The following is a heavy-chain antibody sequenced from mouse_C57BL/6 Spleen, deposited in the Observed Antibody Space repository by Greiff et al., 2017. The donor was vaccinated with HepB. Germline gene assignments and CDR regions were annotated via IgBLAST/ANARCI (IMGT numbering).Heavy chain of an antibody. CDR3: TSCDGYYGYAMDY. CDR1: GYTFTDYE. CDR2: IDPETGGT. J-gene: IGHJ4*01. D-gene: IGHD2-3*01. Sequence: VQLQQSGAELVRPGASVTLSCKASGYTFTDYEMHWVKQTPVHGLEWIGAIDPETGGTAYNQKFKGKAILTADKSSSTAYMELRSLTSEDSAVYYCTSCDGYYGYAMDYWGQGTSVTVSS. V-gene: IGHV1-15*01.